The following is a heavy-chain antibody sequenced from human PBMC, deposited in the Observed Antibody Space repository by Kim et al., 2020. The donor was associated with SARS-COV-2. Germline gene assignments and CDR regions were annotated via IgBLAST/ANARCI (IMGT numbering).Heavy chain of an antibody. CDR3: ARRVTDIVNKGYDP. CDR2: MNGDGSII. Sequence: GGSLRLSCAGSGFTFSSYWMHWVRQAPGMGLVWVSRMNGDGSIITYADSVKGRFTISRDNAKNTLYLQMNSLRAEDTAVYYCARRVTDIVNKGYDPWGQGTLVTVSS. J-gene: IGHJ5*02. D-gene: IGHD2-21*02. V-gene: IGHV3-74*01. CDR1: GFTFSSYW.